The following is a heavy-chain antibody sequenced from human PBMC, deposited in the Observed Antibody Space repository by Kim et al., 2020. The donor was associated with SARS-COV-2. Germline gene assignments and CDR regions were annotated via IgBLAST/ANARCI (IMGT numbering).Heavy chain of an antibody. J-gene: IGHJ6*03. D-gene: IGHD2-2*01. CDR2: MNPNSGNT. Sequence: ASVKVSCKASGYTFTSYDINWVRQATGQGLEWMGWMNPNSGNTGYAQKFQGRVTMTTNTSISTAYMELSSLRSEDTAVYYCARTPAPHGYCSSTSCRDGGYYYYYYYMDVWGKGTPGTASS. V-gene: IGHV1-8*01. CDR3: ARTPAPHGYCSSTSCRDGGYYYYYYYMDV. CDR1: GYTFTSYD.